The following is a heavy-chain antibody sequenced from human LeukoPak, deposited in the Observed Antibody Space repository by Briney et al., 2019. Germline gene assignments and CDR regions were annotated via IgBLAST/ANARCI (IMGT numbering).Heavy chain of an antibody. CDR1: GYTFTSYG. J-gene: IGHJ5*02. D-gene: IGHD6-19*01. Sequence: GDSVKVSCKASGYTFTSYGISWVRQAPGQGLEWMGWISGTNENPHYGQNFQDRVTLTTDTYSTTGYMELRRLRSDDTAVYYCARVGRGCSDTRCTLSDWLDPWGQGTLVIVSS. CDR3: ARVGRGCSDTRCTLSDWLDP. CDR2: ISGTNENP. V-gene: IGHV1-18*01.